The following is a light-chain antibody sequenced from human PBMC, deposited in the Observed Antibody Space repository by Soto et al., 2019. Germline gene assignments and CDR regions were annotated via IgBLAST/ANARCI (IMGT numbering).Light chain of an antibody. Sequence: DIQMTQSPSSLSASVGDRVTITCRTSQSISIYVNWYQKKPGKAPKLLIFAGSSLQSGVPSRFSGSGSGTDFTLTISSLQPEDFATYYCQQSYGLPTFGQVTMLDIK. CDR1: QSISIY. V-gene: IGKV1-39*01. J-gene: IGKJ2*01. CDR2: AGS. CDR3: QQSYGLPT.